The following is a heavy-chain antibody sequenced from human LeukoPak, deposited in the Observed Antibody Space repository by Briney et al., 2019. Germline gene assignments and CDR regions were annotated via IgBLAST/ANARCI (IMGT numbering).Heavy chain of an antibody. V-gene: IGHV4-39*01. Sequence: SETLSLTCTVSGGSFSKYNYYWGWIRQSPGKGLEWSGSIHYVGSTYYNPSLKRRVTISVDTSKNQFSLNLSSVTAADTAVYYCARQNNFDFWSGFFDYWGLGALVTVSS. CDR1: GGSFSKYNYY. D-gene: IGHD3-3*01. CDR3: ARQNNFDFWSGFFDY. J-gene: IGHJ4*02. CDR2: IHYVGST.